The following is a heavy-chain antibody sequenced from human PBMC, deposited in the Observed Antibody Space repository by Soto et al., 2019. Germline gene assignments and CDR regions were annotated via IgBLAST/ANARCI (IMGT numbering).Heavy chain of an antibody. CDR3: TREAGYCSRTSCYRRAFDS. CDR2: INTDGGIT. J-gene: IGHJ3*02. V-gene: IGHV3-74*01. D-gene: IGHD2-2*01. Sequence: EVQLVESGGDLVQPGGSLRLSCAASGFTFSSHWMHWVRRVPGKGLVWVSHINTDGGITGYADSVKGRFTISRDNAKNTLYLKMNGLGVEDTSVYYCTREAGYCSRTSCYRRAFDSWGQGTMVTVSS. CDR1: GFTFSSHW.